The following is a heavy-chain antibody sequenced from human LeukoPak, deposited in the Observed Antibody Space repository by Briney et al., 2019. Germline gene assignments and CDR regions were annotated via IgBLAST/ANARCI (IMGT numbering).Heavy chain of an antibody. V-gene: IGHV1-58*02. CDR3: AAARYNYDFWSGYYTFDY. CDR2: IVVGSGNT. CDR1: GFTFTSSA. Sequence: SVKVSCKASGFTFTSSAMQWVRQARGQRLEWIGWIVVGSGNTNYAQKFQERVTITRDMSTSTAYMELSSLRSEDTAVYYCAAARYNYDFWSGYYTFDYWGQGTLVTVSS. D-gene: IGHD3-3*01. J-gene: IGHJ4*02.